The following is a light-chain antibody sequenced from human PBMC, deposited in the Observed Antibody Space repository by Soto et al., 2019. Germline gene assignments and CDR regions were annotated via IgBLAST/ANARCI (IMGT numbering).Light chain of an antibody. CDR2: DTS. CDR3: QQYGASPWT. V-gene: IGKV3D-20*01. Sequence: EIVLTQSPATLSLSPGERATLSCGASQSVSSSHLAWYQQKRGQAPRLLIYDTSTRATGIPDRFSGSGSGTDFTLTISRLEPEDFAVYHCQQYGASPWTFGQGTKVDIK. CDR1: QSVSSSH. J-gene: IGKJ1*01.